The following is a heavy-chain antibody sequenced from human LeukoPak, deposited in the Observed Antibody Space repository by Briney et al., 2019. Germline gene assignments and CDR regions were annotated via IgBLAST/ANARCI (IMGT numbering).Heavy chain of an antibody. V-gene: IGHV3-21*01. J-gene: IGHJ4*02. CDR2: ISSGGTYI. CDR1: GFTFDTYA. Sequence: PGGSLRLSCAASGFTFDTYAMTWVRQAPGKGLGWVSSISSGGTYIYYAESLRGRSTISRDNTKSFLYLQLSTLRVEDTAVYYCARDRPTGRSRGVVVQWGQGTLVTVSS. CDR3: ARDRPTGRSRGVVVQ. D-gene: IGHD2-15*01.